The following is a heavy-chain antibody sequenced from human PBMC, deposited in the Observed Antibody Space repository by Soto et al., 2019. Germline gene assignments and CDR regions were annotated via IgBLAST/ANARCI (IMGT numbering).Heavy chain of an antibody. Sequence: QITLKESGPTLVKPTQTLTLTCTFSGFSLSTSGVGVGWIRQPPGKALEWLARIYWDDDKRYSPSLKSRLTITEDTSKNQVVLTMNNMDPVDTATYYCSRSWYCSGGSCYYTYYFDYWGQGTLVTVAS. D-gene: IGHD2-15*01. CDR2: IYWDDDK. V-gene: IGHV2-5*02. CDR1: GFSLSTSGVG. CDR3: SRSWYCSGGSCYYTYYFDY. J-gene: IGHJ4*02.